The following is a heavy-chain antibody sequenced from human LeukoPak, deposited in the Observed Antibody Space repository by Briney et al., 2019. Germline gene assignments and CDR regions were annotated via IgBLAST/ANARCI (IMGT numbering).Heavy chain of an antibody. CDR2: ISDSGAGI. D-gene: IGHD6-19*01. V-gene: IGHV3-23*01. J-gene: IGHJ4*02. CDR3: AKGWDSSGVDS. Sequence: PGGSLRLSCAASGFTFSSYAMSWVRQAPGKGLEWVSAISDSGAGIDYADFVKGRFTISRDNSKNTLSLQMNSLRAEDTAVYYCAKGWDSSGVDSWGQGTLVTVSS. CDR1: GFTFSSYA.